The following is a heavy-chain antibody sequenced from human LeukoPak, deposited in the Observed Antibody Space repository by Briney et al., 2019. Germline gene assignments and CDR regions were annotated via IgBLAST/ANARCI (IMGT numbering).Heavy chain of an antibody. V-gene: IGHV3-23*01. J-gene: IGHJ4*02. Sequence: GASLRLSCAASGFIFSNYAMYWVRQAPGKGLEWVSAISGRSDNTYYADSVKGRFTLSRDSSKNTLYLQMNSLRADDAAVYYCAKWGDYDVLTGYYVSDFWGQGTLVTVSS. D-gene: IGHD3-9*01. CDR2: ISGRSDNT. CDR1: GFIFSNYA. CDR3: AKWGDYDVLTGYYVSDF.